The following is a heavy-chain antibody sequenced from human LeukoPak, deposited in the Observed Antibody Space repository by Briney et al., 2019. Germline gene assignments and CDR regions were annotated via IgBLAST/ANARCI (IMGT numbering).Heavy chain of an antibody. J-gene: IGHJ5*02. V-gene: IGHV4-59*01. D-gene: IGHD2-15*01. CDR3: ASSPLGYCSGGNCYWFDP. Sequence: SETLSLTCTVSGGSISSYYWSWIRQPPGKGLEWIGYIYYSGSTNYNPSLKSRVTISVDTTKNQFSLKLSSVTAADTAVYYCASSPLGYCSGGNCYWFDPWGQGTLVTVSS. CDR2: IYYSGST. CDR1: GGSISSYY.